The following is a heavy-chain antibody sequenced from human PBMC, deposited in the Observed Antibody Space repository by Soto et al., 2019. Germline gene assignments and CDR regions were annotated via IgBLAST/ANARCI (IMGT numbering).Heavy chain of an antibody. J-gene: IGHJ4*02. CDR1: GDSIGSSTNY. CDR3: ARHEWLQLWLVTEY. V-gene: IGHV4-39*01. CDR2: IYHSGNT. D-gene: IGHD5-18*01. Sequence: SETLSLTCSVSGDSIGSSTNYWGWIRQPPGKGLEWIGTIYHSGNTYYNPTLKSRVAISVDMSKNQFSLGLNSVTAADTAVYYCARHEWLQLWLVTEYWGQGALVTVSS.